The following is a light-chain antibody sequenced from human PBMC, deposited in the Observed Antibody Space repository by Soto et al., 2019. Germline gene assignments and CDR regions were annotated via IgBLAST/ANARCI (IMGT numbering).Light chain of an antibody. CDR3: SSYTTSSTLL. CDR1: NRDVGAYNH. CDR2: DVN. V-gene: IGLV2-14*01. J-gene: IGLJ2*01. Sequence: QSALTQPASVSGSPGQSITISCIGTNRDVGAYNHVSWYQQFPGQAPKLMIFDVNNRPSGVSNLFSGSKSGDTASLTISGLQAEDEAHYYCSSYTTSSTLLFGGGTKLTVL.